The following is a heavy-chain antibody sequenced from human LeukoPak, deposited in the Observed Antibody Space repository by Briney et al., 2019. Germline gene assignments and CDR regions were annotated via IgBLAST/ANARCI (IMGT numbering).Heavy chain of an antibody. CDR1: GFTVSSNY. V-gene: IGHV3-53*05. Sequence: GGSLRLSCAASGFTVSSNYMSWVRQAPGKGLEWVSVIYSGGSTYYADSVKGRFTISRDNSKNTLYLQMNSLRAEDTAVYYCAKDFGHTVPAGWYFDLWGRGTLVTVSS. J-gene: IGHJ2*01. CDR2: IYSGGST. D-gene: IGHD4-17*01. CDR3: AKDFGHTVPAGWYFDL.